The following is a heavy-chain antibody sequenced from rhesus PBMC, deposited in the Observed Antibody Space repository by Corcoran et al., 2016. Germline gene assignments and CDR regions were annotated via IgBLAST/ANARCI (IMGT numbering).Heavy chain of an antibody. J-gene: IGHJ6*01. D-gene: IGHD3-16*01. Sequence: QVQLQESGPGLVKPSETLSLTCAVSGYSISSGYGWSWIRQPPGKGLEGSGYSGGGSVSTTYTPALKSRGTISKDPAKNQFSLKLSSVTAADTAVYYCARGVGGSYYYGLDSWGQGVVVTVSS. CDR2: SGGGSVST. V-gene: IGHV4-127*01. CDR3: ARGVGGSYYYGLDS. CDR1: GYSISSGYG.